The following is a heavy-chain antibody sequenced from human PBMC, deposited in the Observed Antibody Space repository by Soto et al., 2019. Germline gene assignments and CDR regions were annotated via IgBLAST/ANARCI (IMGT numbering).Heavy chain of an antibody. J-gene: IGHJ4*02. CDR3: ARGDLRNYVDY. CDR1: GFIFSSYG. CDR2: IWYNGGKK. Sequence: GGSLRLSCAASGFIFSSYGMHWVRQAPGKGLEWVAVIWYNGGKKFYADSVKGRFSISRDNSKNTLYLQMNSLRAEDTAVYYCARGDLRNYVDYWGQGTLVTVSS. V-gene: IGHV3-33*01.